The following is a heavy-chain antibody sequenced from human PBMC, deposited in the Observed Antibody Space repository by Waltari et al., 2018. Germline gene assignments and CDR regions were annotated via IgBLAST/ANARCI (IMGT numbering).Heavy chain of an antibody. Sequence: QVQLQESGPGLVKPSETLSLTCTVSGGSISSYYWSWIRQPPGKGLEWIGYIYYSGSTNYNPSLTSRVTISVDTSKNQFSLKLSSVTAADTAVYYCARDYQLLPYYYYGMDVWGQGTTVTVSS. J-gene: IGHJ6*02. D-gene: IGHD2-2*01. CDR1: GGSISSYY. V-gene: IGHV4-59*01. CDR3: ARDYQLLPYYYYGMDV. CDR2: IYYSGST.